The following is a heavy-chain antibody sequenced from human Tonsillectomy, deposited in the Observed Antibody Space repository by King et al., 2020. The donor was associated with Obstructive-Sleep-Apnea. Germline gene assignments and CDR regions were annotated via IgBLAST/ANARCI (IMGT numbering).Heavy chain of an antibody. D-gene: IGHD3-22*01. Sequence: VQLVESGGGVVQPGRSLRLSCAVSGFTFSSYTMHWVRQAPGKGLEGVTVISYDGSNKYYAYTVKGRFTISRDNSKNTLYLQRNSLRPEDTAVYYCARDRYYYDSGGYSHFDYWGQGTLVTVSS. CDR2: ISYDGSNK. CDR1: GFTFSSYT. CDR3: ARDRYYYDSGGYSHFDY. J-gene: IGHJ4*02. V-gene: IGHV3-30*04.